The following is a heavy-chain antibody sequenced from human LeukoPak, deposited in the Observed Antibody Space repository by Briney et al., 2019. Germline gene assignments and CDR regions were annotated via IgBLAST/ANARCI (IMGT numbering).Heavy chain of an antibody. V-gene: IGHV3-23*01. CDR1: GFTFSSYA. CDR2: ISGSGGST. CDR3: AKVALYSSGWSVDKYYFDY. Sequence: GGSLRLSCAASGFTFSSYAMSWVRQAPGKGLEWVSDISGSGGSTHYADSVKGRFTIPRDNSKNTLYLQMNSLGAEDTAVYYCAKVALYSSGWSVDKYYFDYWGQGTLVTVSS. J-gene: IGHJ4*02. D-gene: IGHD6-19*01.